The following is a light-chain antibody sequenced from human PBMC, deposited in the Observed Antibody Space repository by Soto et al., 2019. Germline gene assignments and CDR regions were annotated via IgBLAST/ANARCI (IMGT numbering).Light chain of an antibody. CDR3: QQYNNWPGT. CDR1: QSVSSN. Sequence: EIVRTQAPATLSVSPGERATLSCRASQSVSSNLAWYQQKPCQAPRLLIYGASTRATGIPARFSGSGSGTEFTLTVRGLQSEDFAVYYCQQYNNWPGTFGPGNKVDIK. J-gene: IGKJ3*01. V-gene: IGKV3-15*01. CDR2: GAS.